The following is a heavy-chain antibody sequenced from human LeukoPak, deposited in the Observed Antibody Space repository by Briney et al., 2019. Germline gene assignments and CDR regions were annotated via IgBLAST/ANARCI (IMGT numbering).Heavy chain of an antibody. Sequence: TGGSLRLSCAASGFTFRSYAMHWVRQAPGKGLEYVSAISSNGGSTYYADPVKGRFTISRDNSKNTLYLQMGSLRAEDMAVYYCARGPDLGYCSSTSCYLDPYFDYWGQGTLVTVSS. CDR3: ARGPDLGYCSSTSCYLDPYFDY. V-gene: IGHV3-64*02. J-gene: IGHJ4*02. CDR2: ISSNGGST. D-gene: IGHD2-2*03. CDR1: GFTFRSYA.